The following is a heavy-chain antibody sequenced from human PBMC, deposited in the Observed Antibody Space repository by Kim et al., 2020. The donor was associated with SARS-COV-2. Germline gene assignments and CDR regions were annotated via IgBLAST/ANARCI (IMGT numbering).Heavy chain of an antibody. CDR2: IRGSGDIT. CDR1: GFTFSSYA. J-gene: IGHJ2*01. D-gene: IGHD4-17*01. CDR3: AKGPRFYGDPNWYFDL. V-gene: IGHV3-23*01. Sequence: GGSLRLSCAASGFTFSSYAMSWVRQAPGKGLEWVSAIRGSGDITNYADSVKGRFTISRDNSKNTLYLQMNSLRAEDTAVYYCAKGPRFYGDPNWYFDLWGRGTLVTVSS.